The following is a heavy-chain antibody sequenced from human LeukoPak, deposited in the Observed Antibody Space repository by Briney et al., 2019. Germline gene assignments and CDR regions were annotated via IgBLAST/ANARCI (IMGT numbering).Heavy chain of an antibody. CDR1: TLSISSYY. Sequence: PSETLSLTCTVSTLSISSYYWSWLRQPPGNGLEGCGCIYNGGTTNFNPSRKSRVTISVDTSKIQFSLELSSVTVADTAVYYCARWGSITTARFDYWGQGSLVTVSS. D-gene: IGHD3-16*01. V-gene: IGHV4-59*01. CDR2: IYNGGTT. CDR3: ARWGSITTARFDY. J-gene: IGHJ4*02.